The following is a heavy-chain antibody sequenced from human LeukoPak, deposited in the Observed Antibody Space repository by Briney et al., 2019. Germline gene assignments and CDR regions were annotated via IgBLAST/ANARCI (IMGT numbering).Heavy chain of an antibody. J-gene: IGHJ6*02. CDR3: ARTGEGYGMDV. Sequence: PSETLSPTCTVSGGSISSYYWSWIQQPPGKGLEWIGYIYYSGSTNYNPSLKSRVTISVDTSKNQFSLKLSSVTAADTAVYYCARTGEGYGMDVWGQGTTVTVSS. V-gene: IGHV4-59*01. D-gene: IGHD7-27*01. CDR1: GGSISSYY. CDR2: IYYSGST.